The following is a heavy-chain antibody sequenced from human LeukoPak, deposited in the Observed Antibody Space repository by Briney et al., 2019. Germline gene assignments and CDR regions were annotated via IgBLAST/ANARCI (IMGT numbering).Heavy chain of an antibody. J-gene: IGHJ4*02. D-gene: IGHD1-26*01. CDR2: IYTSGSA. V-gene: IGHV4-4*07. CDR3: ARDSSVGATPNFDY. Sequence: SETLSLTCTVSGGSISSYYWSWIRQPAGKGLEWIGRIYTSGSANYNPSLKSRVTMSVDTSKNQFSLKLSSVTAADTAVYYCARDSSVGATPNFDYWGQGTLVTVSS. CDR1: GGSISSYY.